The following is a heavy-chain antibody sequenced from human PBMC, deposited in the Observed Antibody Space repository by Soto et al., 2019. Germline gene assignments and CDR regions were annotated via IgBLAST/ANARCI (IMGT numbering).Heavy chain of an antibody. J-gene: IGHJ5*02. CDR3: ARGGVGSYLGWFDP. CDR2: INPNSGGT. V-gene: IGHV1-2*02. D-gene: IGHD1-26*01. Sequence: ASVKVSCKASGYTFTGYHMHWVRQAPGQGLEWMGWINPNSGGTNYAQKFQGRVTMTRDTSISTAYMELSRLRSDDTAVYYCARGGVGSYLGWFDPWGQGTLVTVSS. CDR1: GYTFTGYH.